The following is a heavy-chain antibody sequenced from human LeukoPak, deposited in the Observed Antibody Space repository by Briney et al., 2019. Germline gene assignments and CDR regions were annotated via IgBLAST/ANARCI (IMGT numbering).Heavy chain of an antibody. J-gene: IGHJ5*02. CDR2: IYYSGST. Sequence: PSETLSLTCTVSGGSISSYYWSWIRQPPGKGLEWIGYIYYSGSTNYNPSLKSRVTISVDTSKNQFSLKLSSVTAADTAVYYCARDGTPAAGTVTWFDPWGQGTLVTVSS. CDR3: ARDGTPAAGTVTWFDP. D-gene: IGHD6-13*01. CDR1: GGSISSYY. V-gene: IGHV4-59*01.